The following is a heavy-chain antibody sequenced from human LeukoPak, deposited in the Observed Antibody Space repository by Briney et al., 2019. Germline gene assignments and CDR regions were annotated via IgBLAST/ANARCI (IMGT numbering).Heavy chain of an antibody. D-gene: IGHD6-13*01. CDR3: ARTIAAAGRDWFDP. V-gene: IGHV1-2*02. J-gene: IGHJ5*02. CDR2: INPNSGGT. Sequence: ASVKVSCKASGYTFTGYYMHWVRQAPGQGLEWMGWINPNSGGTNYAQKFQGRVTMTRDTSISTAYMELSRLRSDDTAVYYYARTIAAAGRDWFDPWGQGTLVTVSS. CDR1: GYTFTGYY.